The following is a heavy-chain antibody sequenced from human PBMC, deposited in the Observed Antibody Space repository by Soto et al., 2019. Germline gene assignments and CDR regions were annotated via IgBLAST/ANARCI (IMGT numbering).Heavy chain of an antibody. V-gene: IGHV3-23*01. D-gene: IGHD3-22*01. Sequence: EVQLLESGGGLVQPGGSLRLSCAASGFTFSSYAMSWVRQAPGKGLEWVSAISGSGGSTYYADSVKGRFTISRDNSKNTLYLQMNGLRAEDTAVYYCAKDSPGSSGYYLLRYYYGMDVWGQGTTVTVCS. CDR1: GFTFSSYA. CDR3: AKDSPGSSGYYLLRYYYGMDV. CDR2: ISGSGGST. J-gene: IGHJ6*02.